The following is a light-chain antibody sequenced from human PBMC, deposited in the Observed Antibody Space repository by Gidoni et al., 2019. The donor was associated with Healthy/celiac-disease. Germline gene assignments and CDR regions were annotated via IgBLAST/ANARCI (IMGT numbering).Light chain of an antibody. CDR3: QQRSNWPQLT. J-gene: IGKJ4*01. CDR1: QSVSSY. CDR2: DAS. V-gene: IGKV3-11*01. Sequence: EIVLTQSPATLSLSPGERATLSCRASQSVSSYLAWYQQKPGQAPRLLIYDASNRATGIPARFSGSGSGTDFTLTISSLDPEDFAVYYCQQRSNWPQLTFXGXTKVEIK.